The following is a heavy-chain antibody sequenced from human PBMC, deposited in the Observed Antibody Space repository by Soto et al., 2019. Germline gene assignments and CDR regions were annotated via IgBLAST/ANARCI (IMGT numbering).Heavy chain of an antibody. Sequence: SETLSLTCTVSGGASSSRGYYWSWIRQHPGKGLEWIGYIYYSGSTYYNPSLKSRVTISVDTSKNQFSLKLSSVTAADTAVYYCASRVEMATIAFFDYWGQGTLVTVSS. CDR2: IYYSGST. J-gene: IGHJ4*02. CDR3: ASRVEMATIAFFDY. V-gene: IGHV4-31*03. D-gene: IGHD5-12*01. CDR1: GGASSSRGYY.